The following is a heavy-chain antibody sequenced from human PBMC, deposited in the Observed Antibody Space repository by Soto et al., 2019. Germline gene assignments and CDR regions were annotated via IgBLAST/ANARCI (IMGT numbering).Heavy chain of an antibody. D-gene: IGHD3-16*01. CDR2: IYYSGST. Sequence: PSETLSLTCTVSGGSLSTSAYYWSWIRQHPGKGLEWIGYIYYSGSTFYNPSLMSRVTISVDTSKYQFSLKMTSVTPADTAVYYCARHLSVMGRRGYFDQWGLGTLVTVSS. CDR3: ARHLSVMGRRGYFDQ. CDR1: GGSLSTSAYY. V-gene: IGHV4-31*03. J-gene: IGHJ4*02.